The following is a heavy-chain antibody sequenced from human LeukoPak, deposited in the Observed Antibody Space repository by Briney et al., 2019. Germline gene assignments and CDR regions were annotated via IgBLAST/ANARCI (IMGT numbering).Heavy chain of an antibody. CDR2: IYYSGST. J-gene: IGHJ4*02. CDR1: GGSISSYY. D-gene: IGHD6-13*01. V-gene: IGHV4-59*01. CDR3: ARVGSSSSWAIDYYFDY. Sequence: PSETLSLTCTVSGGSISSYYWSWIRQPPGKGLEWIGYIYYSGSTNYNPSLKSRVTISVDTSENQFSLKLSSVTAADTAVYYCARVGSSSSWAIDYYFDYWGQGTLVTVSS.